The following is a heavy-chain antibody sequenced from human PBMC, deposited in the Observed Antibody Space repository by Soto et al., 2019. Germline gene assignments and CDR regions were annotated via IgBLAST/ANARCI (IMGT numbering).Heavy chain of an antibody. CDR3: AKDPYSGIDPRHFDY. D-gene: IGHD1-26*01. Sequence: QVQLVESGGGVVQPGRSLRLSCAASGFTFSSYGMHWVRQAPGKGLEWVAVISYDGSNKYYADSVKGRFTISRDNSKNTLYLQMNSLRAEDTAVYYCAKDPYSGIDPRHFDYWGQEPWSPSPQ. J-gene: IGHJ4*01. V-gene: IGHV3-30*18. CDR2: ISYDGSNK. CDR1: GFTFSSYG.